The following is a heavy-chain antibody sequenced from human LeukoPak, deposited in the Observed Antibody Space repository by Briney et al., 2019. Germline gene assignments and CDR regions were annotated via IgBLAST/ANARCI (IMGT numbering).Heavy chain of an antibody. Sequence: PGGSLRLSCADSGFTFSRYAMAWVRQAPGKGLAWVSAISGSGISTYYADSVKGRFSISRDNSENTLYLQMNSLRDEDTAIYYCAKDARGDYYGSGSPYPNYMDVWGKGTTVTVSS. V-gene: IGHV3-23*01. CDR2: ISGSGIST. CDR1: GFTFSRYA. J-gene: IGHJ6*03. CDR3: AKDARGDYYGSGSPYPNYMDV. D-gene: IGHD3-10*01.